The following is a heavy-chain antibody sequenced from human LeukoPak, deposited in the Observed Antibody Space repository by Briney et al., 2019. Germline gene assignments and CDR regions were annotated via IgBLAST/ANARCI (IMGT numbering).Heavy chain of an antibody. V-gene: IGHV3-30*18. Sequence: RPGGSLRLSCAASGFTFSSYGMHWVRQAPGKGLEWVAVISYDGSNKYYADSVKGRFTISRDNSKNTLYLQMNSLRAEDTAVYYCAKDGYYAADIVVVPAAILGSSGYGMDVWGQGTTVTVSS. CDR2: ISYDGSNK. CDR1: GFTFSSYG. J-gene: IGHJ6*02. CDR3: AKDGYYAADIVVVPAAILGSSGYGMDV. D-gene: IGHD2-2*02.